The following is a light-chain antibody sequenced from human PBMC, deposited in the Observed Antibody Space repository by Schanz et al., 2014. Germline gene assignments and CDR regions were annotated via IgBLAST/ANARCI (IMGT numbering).Light chain of an antibody. Sequence: QSVLTQPPSVSGAPGQRVTISCTGSSSNIGAGYDVHWYQQLPGTAPKLLMYGNNNRPSGVPDRFSGSKSGTSASLAITGLQAEDEADYYCQSYDSSLSEWVFGGGTKLTVL. V-gene: IGLV1-40*01. CDR2: GNN. CDR1: SSNIGAGYD. J-gene: IGLJ3*02. CDR3: QSYDSSLSEWV.